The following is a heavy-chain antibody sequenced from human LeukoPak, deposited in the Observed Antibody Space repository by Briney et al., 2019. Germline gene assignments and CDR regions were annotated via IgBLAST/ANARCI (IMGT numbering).Heavy chain of an antibody. J-gene: IGHJ5*02. CDR2: ISNDCGGI. CDR1: GFIFNNYG. CDR3: AKGSSGYFADL. V-gene: IGHV3-23*01. D-gene: IGHD3-22*01. Sequence: GGSLRLSCAASGFIFNNYGLIWVRQAPGKGLQWVSAISNDCGGIQYADFVKGRFTISRDNSKNMLFLQMNSLTAEDTALYYCAKGSSGYFADLWGQETLVTVSS.